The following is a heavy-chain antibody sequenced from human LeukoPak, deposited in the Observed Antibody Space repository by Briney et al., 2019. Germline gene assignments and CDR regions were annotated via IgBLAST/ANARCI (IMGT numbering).Heavy chain of an antibody. J-gene: IGHJ4*02. CDR2: INPNSGGT. CDR1: GYTFTGYY. V-gene: IGHV1-2*02. CDR3: ARDRVDILTGRPKYYFDY. D-gene: IGHD3-9*01. Sequence: ASVKVSCKASGYTFTGYYMHWVRQAPGQGLEWMGWINPNSGGTNYAQKFQGRVTMTRDTSISTAYMELSRLGSDDTAVYYCARDRVDILTGRPKYYFDYWGQGTLVTVSS.